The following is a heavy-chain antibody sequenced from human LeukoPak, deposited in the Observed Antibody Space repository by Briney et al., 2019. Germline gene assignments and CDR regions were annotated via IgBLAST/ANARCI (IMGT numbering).Heavy chain of an antibody. J-gene: IGHJ4*02. Sequence: ASVKVSCKASGYTFSGYYIQWVRQAPGQGLEWMGWINPNIGGANYAQKFQGRVTMTRDTSISTAYMELSRLRSDDTAVYYCARGRITMIVVESYYFDYWGQGTLVTVSS. CDR1: GYTFSGYY. D-gene: IGHD3-22*01. CDR3: ARGRITMIVVESYYFDY. CDR2: INPNIGGA. V-gene: IGHV1-2*02.